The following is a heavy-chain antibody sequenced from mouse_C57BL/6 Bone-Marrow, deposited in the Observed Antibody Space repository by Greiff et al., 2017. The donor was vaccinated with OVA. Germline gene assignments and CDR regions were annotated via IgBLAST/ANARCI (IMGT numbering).Heavy chain of an antibody. D-gene: IGHD2-5*01. CDR3: VRDYSNYERWYFDV. J-gene: IGHJ1*03. Sequence: EVQRVESGGGLVQPKGSLKLSCAASGFSFNTYAMNWVRQAPGKGLEWVARIRSKSNNYATYYADSVKDRFTISRDDSESMLYLQMNNLKTEDTAMYYCVRDYSNYERWYFDVWGTGTTVTVSS. CDR1: GFSFNTYA. V-gene: IGHV10-1*01. CDR2: IRSKSNNYAT.